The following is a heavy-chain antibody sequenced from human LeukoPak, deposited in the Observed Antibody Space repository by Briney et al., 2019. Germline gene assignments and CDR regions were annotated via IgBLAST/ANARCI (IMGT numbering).Heavy chain of an antibody. V-gene: IGHV3-21*01. CDR3: ARDVRIGYGSGSYIDY. CDR1: GFTFSSYS. CDR2: ISSSSSYI. J-gene: IGHJ4*02. D-gene: IGHD3-10*01. Sequence: SGGSLRLSCAASGFTFSSYSMNWVRQAPGKGLEWASSISSSSSYIYYADSVKGRFTISRDNAKNSLYLQMNSLRAEDTAVYYCARDVRIGYGSGSYIDYWGQGTLVTVSS.